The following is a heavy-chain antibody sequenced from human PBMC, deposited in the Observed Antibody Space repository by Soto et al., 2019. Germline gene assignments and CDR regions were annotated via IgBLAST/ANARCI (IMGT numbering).Heavy chain of an antibody. CDR2: IIPIFGTA. Sequence: SVKVSCKASGGTFSSYAISWVRQAPGQGLEWMGGIIPIFGTANYAQKFQGRVTITADESTSTAYMELSSLRSEDTAVYYCARDVEMATIRWFDPWGQGTLVTVSS. J-gene: IGHJ5*02. CDR3: ARDVEMATIRWFDP. D-gene: IGHD5-12*01. CDR1: GGTFSSYA. V-gene: IGHV1-69*13.